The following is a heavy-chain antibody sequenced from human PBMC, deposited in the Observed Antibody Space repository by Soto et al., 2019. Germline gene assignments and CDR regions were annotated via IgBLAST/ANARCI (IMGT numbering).Heavy chain of an antibody. J-gene: IGHJ4*02. CDR2: ISWNSGSI. Sequence: GGSLRLSCAASGFTFDDYAMHWVRQAPGKGLEWVSGISWNSGSIGYADSVKGRFTISRDNAKNSLYLQMNSLRAEDTAFYYCAKCHNLFSSPLDYWGQGTRVTVSS. CDR3: AKCHNLFSSPLDY. D-gene: IGHD6-19*01. V-gene: IGHV3-9*01. CDR1: GFTFDDYA.